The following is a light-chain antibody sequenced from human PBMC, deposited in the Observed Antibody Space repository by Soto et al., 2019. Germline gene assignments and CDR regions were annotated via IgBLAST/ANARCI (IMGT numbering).Light chain of an antibody. J-gene: IGKJ4*01. CDR2: DAS. Sequence: DIQMTQSPSSLSASVGDRVTITCQASQDISNYLNWYQQKPGKAPQLLIYDASNLETGVPSRFSGSGSGTDFTFTISSLQPEDIATYYCQQYDNLPLPFGGGTKVEI. V-gene: IGKV1-33*01. CDR1: QDISNY. CDR3: QQYDNLPLP.